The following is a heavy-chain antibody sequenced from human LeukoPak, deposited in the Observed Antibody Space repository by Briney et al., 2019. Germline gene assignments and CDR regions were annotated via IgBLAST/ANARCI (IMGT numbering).Heavy chain of an antibody. CDR2: IVVGSGNT. D-gene: IGHD1-26*01. J-gene: IGHJ5*02. V-gene: IGHV1-58*01. CDR3: AADGTYSGSYGFDP. Sequence: SVTVSFKASGFTFTSSAVQWVRQARGQRLEWIGWIVVGSGNTNYAQKFQERVTITRDMSTSTAYMELSSLRSEDTAVYYCAADGTYSGSYGFDPWGQGTLVTVSS. CDR1: GFTFTSSA.